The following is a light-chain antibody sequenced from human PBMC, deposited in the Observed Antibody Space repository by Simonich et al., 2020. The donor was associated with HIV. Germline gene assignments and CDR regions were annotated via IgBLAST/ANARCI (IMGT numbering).Light chain of an antibody. J-gene: IGLJ2*01. CDR2: EGS. CDR3: CSYAGSSTWV. V-gene: IGLV2-23*01. Sequence: QSALTQPASVSGSPGQSITISCTGTSSGVGSYHLVSWYQQHPGKAPKLMIYEGSKRPSGVSNRFSGSKSGNTASLTISGLQAEDEADYYCCSYAGSSTWVFGGGTKLTVL. CDR1: SSGVGSYHL.